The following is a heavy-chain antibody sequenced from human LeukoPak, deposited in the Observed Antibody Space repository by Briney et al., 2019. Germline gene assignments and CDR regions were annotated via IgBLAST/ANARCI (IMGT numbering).Heavy chain of an antibody. CDR3: AKDRFGGYNYGGFDY. D-gene: IGHD5-18*01. J-gene: IGHJ4*02. CDR1: GFTFSGYA. V-gene: IGHV3-23*01. CDR2: ISGSGGST. Sequence: PGGSLRLSCAASGFTFSGYAMTWVRQAPGKGLEWVSAISGSGGSTYYADSVKGRFTISRDNSKNTLYLQMNSLRAEDTAVYYCAKDRFGGYNYGGFDYWGQGTLVTVSS.